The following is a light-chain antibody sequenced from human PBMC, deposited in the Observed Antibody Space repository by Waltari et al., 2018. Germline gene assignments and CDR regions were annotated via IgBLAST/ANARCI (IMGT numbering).Light chain of an antibody. CDR1: QSISSY. CDR3: QQSYSTPLYT. J-gene: IGKJ2*01. Sequence: DIQMTQSPSSPSASVGDRVTIPCRASQSISSYLNWYQQKPGKAPKLLIYAASSLQSGVPSRFSGSGSGTDFTLTISSPQPEDFATYYCQQSYSTPLYTFGQGTKLEIK. CDR2: AAS. V-gene: IGKV1-39*01.